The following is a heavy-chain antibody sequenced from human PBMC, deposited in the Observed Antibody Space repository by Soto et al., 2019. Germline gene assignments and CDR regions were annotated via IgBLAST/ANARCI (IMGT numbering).Heavy chain of an antibody. CDR2: IKQDGSEK. CDR3: ARDWSYDSSGYNQ. D-gene: IGHD3-22*01. CDR1: GFTFSSYC. V-gene: IGHV3-7*03. Sequence: GGSLRLSCAASGFTFSSYCMTWVRQAPGKGMEWVANIKQDGSEKYYVDSVKGRFTISRDNAKNSLYLQMNSLRAEDTALYYGARDWSYDSSGYNQWGQGTLVTGSS. J-gene: IGHJ4*02.